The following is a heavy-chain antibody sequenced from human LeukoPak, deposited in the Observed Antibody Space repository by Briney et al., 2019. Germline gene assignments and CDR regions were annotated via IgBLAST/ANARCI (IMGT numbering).Heavy chain of an antibody. CDR3: ARARGLPPPYYFDY. D-gene: IGHD2-15*01. CDR2: IIPIFGTA. CDR1: GYTFTSYG. V-gene: IGHV1-69*05. J-gene: IGHJ4*02. Sequence: SVKVSCKASGYTFTSYGISWVRQAPGQGLEWMGGIIPIFGTANYAQKFQGRVTITTDESTSTAYMELSSLRSEDTAVYYCARARGLPPPYYFDYWGQGTLVTVSS.